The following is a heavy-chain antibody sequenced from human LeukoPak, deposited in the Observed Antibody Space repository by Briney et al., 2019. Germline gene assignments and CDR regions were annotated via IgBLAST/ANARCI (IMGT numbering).Heavy chain of an antibody. V-gene: IGHV3-23*01. CDR3: ARDDSGSYHQLGV. J-gene: IGHJ6*02. Sequence: GGSLRLSCAASGFTFSSYAMSWVRQAPGKGLEWVSVISGSGGSTYYADSVKGRFSISRDNSKNTLYPQMNSLRAEDTAVYYCARDDSGSYHQLGVWGQGTTVTVSS. CDR2: ISGSGGST. CDR1: GFTFSSYA. D-gene: IGHD1-26*01.